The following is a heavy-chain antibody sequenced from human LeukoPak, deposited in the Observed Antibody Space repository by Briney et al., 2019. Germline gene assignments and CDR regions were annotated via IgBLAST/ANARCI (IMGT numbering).Heavy chain of an antibody. Sequence: GGSLRLSCASSGFTFSRYVMHWVRQAPGKGLEWVAVIWYDGSNKYYADSVKGRFTISRDNSKNTLYLQMNSLRAEDTAVYYCARDSAGSSSGYMVAVFRGIDYWGQGTLVTVSS. J-gene: IGHJ4*02. CDR2: IWYDGSNK. CDR3: ARDSAGSSSGYMVAVFRGIDY. D-gene: IGHD6-13*01. CDR1: GFTFSRYV. V-gene: IGHV3-33*01.